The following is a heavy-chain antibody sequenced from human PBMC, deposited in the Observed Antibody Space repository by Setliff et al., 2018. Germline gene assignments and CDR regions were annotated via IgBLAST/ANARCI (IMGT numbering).Heavy chain of an antibody. D-gene: IGHD2-21*02. J-gene: IGHJ4*02. V-gene: IGHV4-38-2*02. CDR2: IIHSGST. Sequence: ETLSLTCAVSGYSIGSGYYWGWIRQPPGKGLEWIGEIIHSGSTNYNPSLKSRLTISRDTSKNQVSLKLNSVTATDTAVYYCARDLGHGGDSDYWGQGILVTVSS. CDR1: GYSIGSGYY. CDR3: ARDLGHGGDSDY.